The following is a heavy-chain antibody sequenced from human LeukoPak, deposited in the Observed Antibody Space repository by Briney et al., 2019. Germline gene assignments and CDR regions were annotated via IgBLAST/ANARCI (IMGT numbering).Heavy chain of an antibody. D-gene: IGHD5-18*01. CDR2: INPNSGGT. V-gene: IGHV1-2*02. J-gene: IGHJ4*02. CDR1: GYTFTGYY. Sequence: ASVKVSCKASGYTFTGYYMHWVRQAPGQGLEWMGWINPNSGGTNYAQKFQGRVTMTRDTSISTAYMELSRLRSDDTAVYYCARGPAWGYSSPYYFDYWGQGTLVTVSS. CDR3: ARGPAWGYSSPYYFDY.